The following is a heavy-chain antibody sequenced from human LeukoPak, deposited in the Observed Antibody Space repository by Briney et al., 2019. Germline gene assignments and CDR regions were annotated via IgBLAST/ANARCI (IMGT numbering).Heavy chain of an antibody. J-gene: IGHJ3*02. D-gene: IGHD3-10*02. CDR1: GFTFDNYA. V-gene: IGHV3-23*01. CDR2: IRGGGGVS. CDR3: AKCSANYYNDAFDI. Sequence: GGSLRLSCAASGFTFDNYAMNWVRQAPGKGLEWVAVIRGGGGVSFYSDSVKGRFTISRDNSKNTLCLQMNSLRAEDTAMYYCAKCSANYYNDAFDIWGRGTMVTVSS.